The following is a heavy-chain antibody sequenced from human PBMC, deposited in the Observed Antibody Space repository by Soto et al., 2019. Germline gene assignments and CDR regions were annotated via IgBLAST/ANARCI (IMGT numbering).Heavy chain of an antibody. J-gene: IGHJ4*02. V-gene: IGHV4-34*01. CDR1: GGSFSGYY. Sequence: QVQLQQWGAGLLKPSETLSLTCAVYGGSFSGYYWSWIRQPPGKGLEWIGEINHSGSTNYNPSLKSRVTISVDTSKNQFSLKLSSVTAADTAVYDCARRTVTPARRVDYWGQGTLVTVSS. CDR2: INHSGST. CDR3: ARRTVTPARRVDY. D-gene: IGHD4-17*01.